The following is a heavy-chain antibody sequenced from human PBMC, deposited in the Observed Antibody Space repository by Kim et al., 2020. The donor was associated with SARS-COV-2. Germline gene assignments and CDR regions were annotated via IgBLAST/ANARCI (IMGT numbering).Heavy chain of an antibody. D-gene: IGHD3-10*01. CDR1: GFTFDDYA. CDR2: ISWNSGSI. J-gene: IGHJ6*02. CDR3: AKDGYYYGSGSYYSRRKYGMDV. V-gene: IGHV3-9*01. Sequence: GGSLRLSCAASGFTFDDYAMHWVRQAPGKGLEWVSGISWNSGSIGYADSVKGRFTISRDNAKNSLYLQMNSLRAEDTALYYCAKDGYYYGSGSYYSRRKYGMDVWGQGTTVTVSS.